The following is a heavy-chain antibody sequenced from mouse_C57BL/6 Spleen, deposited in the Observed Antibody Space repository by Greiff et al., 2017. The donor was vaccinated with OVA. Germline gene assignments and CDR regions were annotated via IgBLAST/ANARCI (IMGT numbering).Heavy chain of an antibody. V-gene: IGHV5-17*01. CDR2: ISSGSSTI. D-gene: IGHD1-1*01. CDR3: AREGSSHYAMDY. J-gene: IGHJ4*01. Sequence: EVMLVESGGGLVKPGGSLKLSCAASGFTFSDYGMHWVRQAPEKGLEWVAYISSGSSTIYYADTVKGRFTISRDNAKNTLFLQMTSLRSEDTAMDYCAREGSSHYAMDYWGQGTSVTVSS. CDR1: GFTFSDYG.